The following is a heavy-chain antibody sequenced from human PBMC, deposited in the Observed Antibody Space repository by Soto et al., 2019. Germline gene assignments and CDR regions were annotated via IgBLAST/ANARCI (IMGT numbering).Heavy chain of an antibody. Sequence: ASETLSLTCTVSGGSISSGDYYWSWIRQPPGKGLEWIGYIYYSGSTYYNPSLKSRVTISVDTSKNQFSLKLSSVTAADTAVYYCARGRSVPAAIRGCMDVWGQGTTVTVSS. D-gene: IGHD2-2*02. CDR1: GGSISSGDYY. J-gene: IGHJ6*02. CDR2: IYYSGST. CDR3: ARGRSVPAAIRGCMDV. V-gene: IGHV4-30-4*01.